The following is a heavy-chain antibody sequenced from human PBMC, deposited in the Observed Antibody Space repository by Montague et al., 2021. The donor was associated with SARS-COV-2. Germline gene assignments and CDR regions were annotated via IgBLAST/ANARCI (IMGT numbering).Heavy chain of an antibody. CDR3: ARGAGRGSGYGKYYYYHYVMDV. D-gene: IGHD5-12*01. J-gene: IGHJ6*02. CDR1: SPWTVSWNS. Sequence: SETLSLTCPVPSPWTVSWNSGADRKSTRLNSSHGGNSYAGGCLKKKTSLKSRVTISVDTSKKQFSLKLSSVTAADTAVYYCARGAGRGSGYGKYYYYHYVMDVWGQGATVTVSS. V-gene: IGHV4-61*08. CDR2: SYAGGCL.